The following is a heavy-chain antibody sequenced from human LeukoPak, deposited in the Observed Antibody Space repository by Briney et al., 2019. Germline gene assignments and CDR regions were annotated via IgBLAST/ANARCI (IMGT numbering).Heavy chain of an antibody. CDR1: AYTFTGYY. J-gene: IGHJ4*02. Sequence: ASVKVSCKASAYTFTGYYMHWVRQVPGQALEWMGWINPNSGGTNYAQKFQGRVTMTRDTSITTAYMELSRLRSDDTAVYYCARGFSSWYLSSYYLEYCGQGTPVTVSS. CDR3: ARGFSSWYLSSYYLEY. V-gene: IGHV1-2*02. D-gene: IGHD6-13*01. CDR2: INPNSGGT.